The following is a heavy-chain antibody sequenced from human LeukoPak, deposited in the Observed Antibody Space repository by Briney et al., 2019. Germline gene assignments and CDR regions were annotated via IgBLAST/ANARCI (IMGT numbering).Heavy chain of an antibody. CDR2: IIPIFGTA. V-gene: IGHV1-69*05. CDR3: ARDAYYDSSGYYLLFDY. CDR1: GGTFSSYA. D-gene: IGHD3-22*01. Sequence: GASVKVSCKASGGTFSSYAISWVRQAPGQGLEWMGRIIPIFGTANYAQKFQGRVTITTDESTSTAYMELSSLRSEDTAVYYCARDAYYDSSGYYLLFDYWGQGTLVTVSS. J-gene: IGHJ4*02.